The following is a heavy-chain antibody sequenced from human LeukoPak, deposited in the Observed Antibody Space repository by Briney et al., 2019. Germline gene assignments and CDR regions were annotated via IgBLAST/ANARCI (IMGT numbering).Heavy chain of an antibody. J-gene: IGHJ4*02. CDR3: AKVTDSSGYFPSDY. D-gene: IGHD3-22*01. V-gene: IGHV3-33*06. Sequence: GRSLRLSCAASGFTFSRHAMXXVRQAPGKGLEXXXXXWYDGSNKYYXDSVKGRSXXXXDNSNNTLYLQLNSLRADDTAVYYCAKVTDSSGYFPSDYWGQGTLVTVSS. CDR2: XWYDGSNK. CDR1: GFTFSRHA.